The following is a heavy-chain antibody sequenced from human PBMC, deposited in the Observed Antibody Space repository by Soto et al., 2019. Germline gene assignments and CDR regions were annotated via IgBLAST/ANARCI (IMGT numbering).Heavy chain of an antibody. CDR2: INPSGGST. D-gene: IGHD1-1*01. V-gene: IGHV1-46*01. J-gene: IGHJ4*02. Sequence: QVQLVQSGAEVKKPGASVKVSCKASGYTVTTYYMHWVQQAPGQGLEWLGVINPSGGSTTYAQKFQGRVTMTRDTSTSTGYMELSSLRSEDTAVYYCARGSSSTDRRFDFWGQGTLVTVSS. CDR1: GYTVTTYY. CDR3: ARGSSSTDRRFDF.